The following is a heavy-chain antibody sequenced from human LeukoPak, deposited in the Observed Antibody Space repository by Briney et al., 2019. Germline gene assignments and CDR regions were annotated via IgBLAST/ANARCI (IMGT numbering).Heavy chain of an antibody. CDR2: IYHSGST. J-gene: IGHJ6*03. CDR1: GYSISSGYY. Sequence: SETLSLTCAVSGYSISSGYYWGWIRQPPGKGLEWIGSIYHSGSTFYNPSLRSRVTISVDTSKNQFSLKLSSVTATDTAVYYCAKTQTRVVWGKGTTVTVSS. CDR3: AKTQTRVV. V-gene: IGHV4-38-2*01. D-gene: IGHD3-10*01.